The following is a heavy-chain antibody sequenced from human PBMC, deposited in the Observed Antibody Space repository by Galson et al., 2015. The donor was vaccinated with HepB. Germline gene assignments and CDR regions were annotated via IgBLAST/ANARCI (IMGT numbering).Heavy chain of an antibody. J-gene: IGHJ6*02. V-gene: IGHV3-13*05. CDR1: GFTFSSND. D-gene: IGHD6-13*01. Sequence: SLRLSCAASGFTFSSNDMHWVRQATGKGLEWVSVIASTGEPYYSASVKGRFTVSRENGKNSLYLQMNNLRAGDTAVYYCVRDGMAAAPYGLDVWGQGTTVTVFS. CDR2: IASTGEP. CDR3: VRDGMAAAPYGLDV.